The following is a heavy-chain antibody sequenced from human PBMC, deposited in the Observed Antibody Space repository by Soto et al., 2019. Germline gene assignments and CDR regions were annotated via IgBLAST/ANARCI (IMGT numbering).Heavy chain of an antibody. CDR1: GFSFSSLA. V-gene: IGHV3-23*01. Sequence: GGSLRLSCAASGFSFSSLAMSWVRQAPGKGLEWVSSISGRGVDTLYADSVKGRFTISRDNSRNTLYLQMNSLRAEDTAVYYCAKIVQGIAAGYLDYWGQGTRVTVSS. CDR2: ISGRGVDT. J-gene: IGHJ4*02. CDR3: AKIVQGIAAGYLDY. D-gene: IGHD6-25*01.